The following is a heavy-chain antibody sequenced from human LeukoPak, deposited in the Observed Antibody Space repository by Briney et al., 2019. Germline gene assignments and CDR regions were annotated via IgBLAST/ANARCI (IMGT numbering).Heavy chain of an antibody. J-gene: IGHJ4*02. CDR1: GFSLSTTGVG. Sequence: SGPTLVKPTQTLTLTCTFSGFSLSTTGVGVGWIRQPPGKALEWLALIYWDEDKHYSPSLKSRPTITKDTSKNQVVLTVSNMDPVDTATYYCAHRPNDYDSGGYPKYYFDYWGQGTLVTVSS. CDR2: IYWDEDK. D-gene: IGHD3-22*01. V-gene: IGHV2-5*02. CDR3: AHRPNDYDSGGYPKYYFDY.